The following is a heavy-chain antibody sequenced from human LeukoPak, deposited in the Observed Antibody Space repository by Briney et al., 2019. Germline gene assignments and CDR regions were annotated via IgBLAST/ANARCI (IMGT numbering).Heavy chain of an antibody. V-gene: IGHV3-23*01. D-gene: IGHD1-1*01. CDR2: VSGSVGSA. J-gene: IGHJ3*02. Sequence: PGGSLRLSCAASEFTFSNYAMNWVRQAPGKGLEWVSTVSGSVGSAYYADSVKGRFTISRDNSKNTLYLQMNSLTVEDTAVYYCAKDRVPTTLRAAFDIWGQGTLVTVSS. CDR1: EFTFSNYA. CDR3: AKDRVPTTLRAAFDI.